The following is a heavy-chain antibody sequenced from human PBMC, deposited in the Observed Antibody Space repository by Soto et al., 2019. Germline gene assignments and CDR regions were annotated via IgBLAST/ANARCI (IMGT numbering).Heavy chain of an antibody. Sequence: QVQLVQSGAEVKKPGASVKVSCKASGYIFTSYVMEWVRQAPGQRLEWMGWINAGNGNTKYSQKFQGRVTITRDTSANTAYMELSSLRSEDTAVYYWARSAPPIDYWGQGTLVNVSS. CDR2: INAGNGNT. J-gene: IGHJ4*02. CDR1: GYIFTSYV. CDR3: ARSAPPIDY. V-gene: IGHV1-3*01.